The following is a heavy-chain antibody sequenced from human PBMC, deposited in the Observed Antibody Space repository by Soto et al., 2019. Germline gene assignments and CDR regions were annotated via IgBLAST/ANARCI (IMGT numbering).Heavy chain of an antibody. D-gene: IGHD3-3*01. V-gene: IGHV1-18*04. J-gene: IGHJ6*02. CDR3: SRGSGVVIISRGMDV. CDR2: ISAYNGNT. CDR1: GYPFTIYG. Sequence: ASVKVSCTASGYPFTIYGIRWVRQAPRQGLDWMGWISAYNGNTNYAQKLQGRVTMTTDTSTSTAYMALRSLRSDDTAVYYCSRGSGVVIISRGMDVWGQGTTVTVSS.